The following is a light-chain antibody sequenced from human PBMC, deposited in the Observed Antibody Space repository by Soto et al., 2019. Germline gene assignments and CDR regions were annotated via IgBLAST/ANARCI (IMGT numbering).Light chain of an antibody. CDR2: AAS. Sequence: DIPMTQSPSSLSASVGDRATITCRASQSISSYLNWYQQKPGKAPKLRIYAASSLESGVPSRFSGSGSGTDFTLTISSLQPEDFATYYCQQNYSSPWTFGQGTKVEIK. CDR1: QSISSY. CDR3: QQNYSSPWT. J-gene: IGKJ1*01. V-gene: IGKV1-39*01.